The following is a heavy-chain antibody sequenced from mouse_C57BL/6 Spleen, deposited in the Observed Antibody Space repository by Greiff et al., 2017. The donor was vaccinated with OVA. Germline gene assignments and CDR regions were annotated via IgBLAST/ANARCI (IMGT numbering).Heavy chain of an antibody. CDR1: GFTFSDYG. Sequence: EVMLVESGGGLVKPGGSLKLSCAASGFTFSDYGMHWVRQAPEKGLEWVAYISSGSSTIYYADTVKGRFTISRDNAKNTLFLQMTSLRSEDTAMYYGARDEVVATRYFDVWGTGTTVTVSS. D-gene: IGHD1-1*01. J-gene: IGHJ1*03. CDR3: ARDEVVATRYFDV. V-gene: IGHV5-17*01. CDR2: ISSGSSTI.